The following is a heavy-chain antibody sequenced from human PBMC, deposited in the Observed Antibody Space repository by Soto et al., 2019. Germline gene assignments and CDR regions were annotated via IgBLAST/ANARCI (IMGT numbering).Heavy chain of an antibody. Sequence: EVQLVQSGGGLVQPGGSLRLSCAASGFTVNNNYISWVRLAPGKGLEWVSVTYSGGKSYYADSVKGRFTISRDKSENTLYLQMNSLRAEDTAVYYCAIDRTESYYGMDVWGQGTTVTVSS. CDR1: GFTVNNNY. V-gene: IGHV3-66*01. J-gene: IGHJ6*02. D-gene: IGHD3-22*01. CDR3: AIDRTESYYGMDV. CDR2: TYSGGKS.